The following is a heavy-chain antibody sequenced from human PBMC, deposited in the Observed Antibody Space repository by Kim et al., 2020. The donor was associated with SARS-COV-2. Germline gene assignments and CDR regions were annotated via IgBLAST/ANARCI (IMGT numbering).Heavy chain of an antibody. V-gene: IGHV1-24*01. CDR1: GYTLIELS. D-gene: IGHD6-19*01. CDR2: FDPEDGET. CDR3: ATAPAVAGSSSIGPKFYYYYGMDV. Sequence: ASVKVSCKVSGYTLIELSMHWVRQAPGKGLEWMGGFDPEDGETIYAQKFQGRVTMTEDTSTDTAYMELSSLRSEDTAMYYCATAPAVAGSSSIGPKFYYYYGMDVWGQGTTVTVSS. J-gene: IGHJ6*02.